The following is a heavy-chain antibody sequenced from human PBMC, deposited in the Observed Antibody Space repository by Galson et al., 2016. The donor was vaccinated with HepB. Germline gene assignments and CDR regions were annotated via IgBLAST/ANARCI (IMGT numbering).Heavy chain of an antibody. V-gene: IGHV4-39*01. CDR3: ARRIVMVSVVDAFDV. J-gene: IGHJ3*01. CDR2: MYYSGPT. D-gene: IGHD3-22*01. CDR1: GGSISRSSHY. Sequence: SETLSLTCSVSGGSISRSSHYWGWIRQPPGKGLEWIGSMYYSGPTYYNPTLESRVTISVDTSKNQFSLKLRSVTAADTAVYYCARRIVMVSVVDAFDVWGQRTMVTVSS.